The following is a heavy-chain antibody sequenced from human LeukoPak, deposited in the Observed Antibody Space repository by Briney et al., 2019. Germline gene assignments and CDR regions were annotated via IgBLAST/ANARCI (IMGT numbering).Heavy chain of an antibody. CDR1: GFTFSSYY. D-gene: IGHD3-9*01. CDR3: ATGTGYYYDR. V-gene: IGHV3-30*02. Sequence: GGSLRLSCAASGFTFSSYYMHWVRQAPGKCLEWVAVVHNDGDTKYFGDSVKGRFTISRDNSKNTLCLQMNSLRAEDTAVYYCATGTGYYYDRWGQGTLVTVAS. J-gene: IGHJ4*02. CDR2: VHNDGDTK.